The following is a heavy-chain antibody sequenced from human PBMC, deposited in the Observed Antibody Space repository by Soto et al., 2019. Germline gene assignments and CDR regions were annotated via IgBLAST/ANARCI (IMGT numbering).Heavy chain of an antibody. CDR3: ATQEVGGSYVYTFDP. D-gene: IGHD1-26*01. J-gene: IGHJ5*02. CDR1: GGSISSSNYY. V-gene: IGHV4-39*01. Sequence: SETLSLTCTVSGGSISSSNYYWGWIRQPPGKGLEWIGNIYYSGSTYYNPSLKSRVTISVDTSKNQFSLKLSSVTAADTAVYYCATQEVGGSYVYTFDPWGQGTLVTVSS. CDR2: IYYSGST.